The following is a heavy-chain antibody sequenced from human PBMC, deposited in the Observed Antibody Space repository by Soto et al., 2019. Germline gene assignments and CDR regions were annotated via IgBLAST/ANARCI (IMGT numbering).Heavy chain of an antibody. J-gene: IGHJ4*01. CDR1: GYTFHTFG. CDR3: ARGWGKYFGVNDF. D-gene: IGHD2-8*01. V-gene: IGHV1-18*01. Sequence: ASVKVSCKASGYTFHTFGITWVRQAPGQGLEWMGCVSGYSDKRDYSRKLQDRITLTADPSTTTSYMELRSLTSDDTAVYYCARGWGKYFGVNDFWG. CDR2: VSGYSDKR.